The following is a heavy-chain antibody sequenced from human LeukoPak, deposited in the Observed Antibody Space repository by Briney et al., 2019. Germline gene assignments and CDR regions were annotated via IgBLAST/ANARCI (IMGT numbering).Heavy chain of an antibody. CDR3: AKDLLFSSSWYGFDY. D-gene: IGHD6-13*01. Sequence: PGGSLRLSCAASGFSFSSYWMHWVRQAPGKGLEWVAVIWYDGSNKYYADSVKGRFTISRDNSKNTLYLQMNSLRAEDTAVYYCAKDLLFSSSWYGFDYWGQGTLVTVSS. CDR2: IWYDGSNK. J-gene: IGHJ4*02. V-gene: IGHV3-33*06. CDR1: GFSFSSYW.